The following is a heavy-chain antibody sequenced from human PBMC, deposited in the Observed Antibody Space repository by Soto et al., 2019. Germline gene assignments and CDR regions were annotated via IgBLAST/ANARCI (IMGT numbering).Heavy chain of an antibody. CDR3: ASDLVGASDSYGLDV. J-gene: IGHJ6*02. V-gene: IGHV3-33*01. D-gene: IGHD1-26*01. Sequence: GGSLRLSCAASGFPFSNFGMHWVRQAQGKGLEWVAIIWHDGNNKYYADSVRGRFIISRDNSKNRLYLQMNSLRAEDTAVYYCASDLVGASDSYGLDVWGQGTPVTVSS. CDR1: GFPFSNFG. CDR2: IWHDGNNK.